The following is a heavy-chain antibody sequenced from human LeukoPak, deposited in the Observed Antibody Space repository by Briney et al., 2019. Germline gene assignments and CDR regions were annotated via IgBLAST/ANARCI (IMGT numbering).Heavy chain of an antibody. J-gene: IGHJ4*02. Sequence: GASVKVSCKASVYTSTGYYIYWVRQAPGQGLEWMGWINPNSGATEYAQKFQGRVTMTRDTSISTAYMDLSSLKSDDTALYYCASGYTLLRDWGQGTLVTVSS. CDR1: VYTSTGYY. D-gene: IGHD1-26*01. CDR2: INPNSGAT. V-gene: IGHV1-2*02. CDR3: ASGYTLLRD.